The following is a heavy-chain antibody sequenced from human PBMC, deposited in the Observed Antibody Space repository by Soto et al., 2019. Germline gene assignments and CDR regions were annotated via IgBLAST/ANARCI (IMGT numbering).Heavy chain of an antibody. J-gene: IGHJ4*02. V-gene: IGHV3-7*05. CDR3: ASDGGGYSYGYYLDY. Sequence: DVQLVESGGGLVQPGGSLRLSCAASGITFINYWMTWVRQVPGKGLEWVANIKEDGSEKYFVDSVKGRFTISRDNARNSLYLQMNSLSAEDTAVYYCASDGGGYSYGYYLDYWGQGALVSVSS. CDR1: GITFINYW. D-gene: IGHD5-18*01. CDR2: IKEDGSEK.